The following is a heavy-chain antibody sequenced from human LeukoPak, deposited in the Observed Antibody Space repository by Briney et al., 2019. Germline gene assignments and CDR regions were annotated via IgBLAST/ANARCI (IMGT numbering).Heavy chain of an antibody. CDR2: IRSKTYGGTT. Sequence: PGGSLRLSCTASGFTFGDYAMGWVRQAPGKGLEWVGFIRSKTYGGTTEYAASVKGRFTISGDDSKSIAYLQMNSLKTEDTAVYYCTRDYYDGSAYSSDYWGQGTLVTVSS. D-gene: IGHD3-22*01. J-gene: IGHJ4*02. CDR3: TRDYYDGSAYSSDY. V-gene: IGHV3-49*04. CDR1: GFTFGDYA.